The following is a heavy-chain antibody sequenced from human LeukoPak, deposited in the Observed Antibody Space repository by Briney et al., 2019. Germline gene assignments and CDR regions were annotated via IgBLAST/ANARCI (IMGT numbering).Heavy chain of an antibody. CDR1: GFIFSSYS. Sequence: GGSLRLSCAASGFIFSSYSMNWVRQAPGKGLEWVSYISGRSSTKYYADSVKGRFTISRDNAENSLYLQMNSLRVEDTAVYYCARVRLDSGTYSLYYWGQGTLVTVSS. D-gene: IGHD3-10*01. J-gene: IGHJ4*02. CDR3: ARVRLDSGTYSLYY. V-gene: IGHV3-48*01. CDR2: ISGRSSTK.